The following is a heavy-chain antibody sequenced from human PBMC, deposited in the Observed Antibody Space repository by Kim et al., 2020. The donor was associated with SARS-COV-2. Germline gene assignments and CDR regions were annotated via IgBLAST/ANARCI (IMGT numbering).Heavy chain of an antibody. Sequence: GGSLRLSCAASGFTFSSYWMHWVRQAPGKGLVWVASINSDGSSTRYADSVKGRFTISRDNAKNTLYLQMNSLRAEDTAVYYCASPCLLIWGQGTMVTVS. CDR1: GFTFSSYW. CDR3: ASPCLLI. V-gene: IGHV3-74*01. CDR2: INSDGSST. J-gene: IGHJ3*02.